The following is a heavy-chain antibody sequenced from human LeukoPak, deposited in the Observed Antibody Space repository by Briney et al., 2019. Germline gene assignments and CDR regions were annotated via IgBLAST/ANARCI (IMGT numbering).Heavy chain of an antibody. V-gene: IGHV1-3*04. J-gene: IGHJ4*02. CDR3: ARDMGSGSLHY. CDR2: INTGNGDT. D-gene: IGHD1-26*01. Sequence: EASVKVSCKASGYTFTTYAIHWVRQAPGQRLEWLGWINTGNGDTRYSQTFQGRVTITRDTSASTAYMELSSLRPEDTAVYYCARDMGSGSLHYWGQGTLVTVSS. CDR1: GYTFTTYA.